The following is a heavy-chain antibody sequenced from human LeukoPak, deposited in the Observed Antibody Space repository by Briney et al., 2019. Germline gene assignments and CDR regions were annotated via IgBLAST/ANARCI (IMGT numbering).Heavy chain of an antibody. J-gene: IGHJ4*02. CDR2: ISSSSSYI. CDR3: ARDLVWDAPFDY. D-gene: IGHD1-26*01. CDR1: GFTFSSYS. Sequence: GGSLRLSCAASGFTFSSYSMNWVRQAPGKGLEWVSSISSSSSYIYYADSVKGRFTISRDNAKNSLYLQMNSLRAEDTAVYYCARDLVWDAPFDYWGQGTLVTVSS. V-gene: IGHV3-21*01.